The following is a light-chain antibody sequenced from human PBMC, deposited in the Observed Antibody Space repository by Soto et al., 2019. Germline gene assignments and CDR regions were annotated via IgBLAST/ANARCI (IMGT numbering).Light chain of an antibody. CDR3: QQYGSSTGWT. CDR2: GAS. CDR1: QSVSSS. V-gene: IGKV3-20*01. Sequence: EIVLTQSPGTLSLSPVERATLSCMASQSVSSSLAWYQQKPGQAPRLLIYGASSRATGIPDRFSGSGSGTDFTLTISRLEPEDFAVYYCQQYGSSTGWTFGQGTKVDI. J-gene: IGKJ1*01.